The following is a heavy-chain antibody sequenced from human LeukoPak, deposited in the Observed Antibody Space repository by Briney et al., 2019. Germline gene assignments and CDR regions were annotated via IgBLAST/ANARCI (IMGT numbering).Heavy chain of an antibody. D-gene: IGHD1-20*01. J-gene: IGHJ6*03. CDR3: ARVGSYSQYNWWGTTSDYYYYMDV. Sequence: GGSLRLSCAASGFTFSSYAMHWVRQAPGKGLEWVAVISYDGSNKYYADSVKGRFTISRDNSKNTLYLQMNSLRAEDTAVYYCARVGSYSQYNWWGTTSDYYYYMDVWGKGTTVTVSS. CDR1: GFTFSSYA. CDR2: ISYDGSNK. V-gene: IGHV3-30*04.